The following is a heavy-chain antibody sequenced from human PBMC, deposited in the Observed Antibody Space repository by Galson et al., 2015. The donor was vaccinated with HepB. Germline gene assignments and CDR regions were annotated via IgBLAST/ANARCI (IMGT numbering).Heavy chain of an antibody. D-gene: IGHD6-19*01. Sequence: SLRLSCAASGFTFSSYGIHWVRQAPGKGLEWVAFMSYDGSNKYYADSVKGRFTISRDNSKNTLYLQMNSQRTEDTAVYCCAKDRGSGWYYFDDWGQGTLVTVSS. V-gene: IGHV3-30*18. J-gene: IGHJ4*02. CDR2: MSYDGSNK. CDR3: AKDRGSGWYYFDD. CDR1: GFTFSSYG.